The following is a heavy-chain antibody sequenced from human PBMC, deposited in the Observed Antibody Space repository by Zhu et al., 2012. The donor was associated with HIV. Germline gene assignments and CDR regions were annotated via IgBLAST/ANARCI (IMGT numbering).Heavy chain of an antibody. V-gene: IGHV4-38-2*02. CDR2: IYHSGST. J-gene: IGHJ5*02. D-gene: IGHD3-10*01. CDR1: GYSISSGYY. Sequence: QVQLQESGPGLVKPSETLSLTCAVSGYSISSGYYWGWIRQPPGKGLEWIGNIYHSGSTYYNPSLKSRVTISLDTSKNQFSLKLNSVTAAGTAVYYCAGEEMVRGVSWFDPWGQGTLVTVSS. CDR3: AGEEMVRGVSWFDP.